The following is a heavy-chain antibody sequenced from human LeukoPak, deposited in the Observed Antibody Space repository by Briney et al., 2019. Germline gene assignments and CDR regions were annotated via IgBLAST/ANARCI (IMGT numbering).Heavy chain of an antibody. CDR2: IIPILGIA. Sequence: SVKVSCKASGGTFSSYAISWVRQAPGQGLEWMGRIIPILGIANYAQKFQGRVTITADKSTSTAYMELSSLRSEDTAVYYCAREFGHCSSTSCYTGYFQHWGQGTLVTVSS. CDR3: AREFGHCSSTSCYTGYFQH. D-gene: IGHD2-2*02. J-gene: IGHJ1*01. V-gene: IGHV1-69*04. CDR1: GGTFSSYA.